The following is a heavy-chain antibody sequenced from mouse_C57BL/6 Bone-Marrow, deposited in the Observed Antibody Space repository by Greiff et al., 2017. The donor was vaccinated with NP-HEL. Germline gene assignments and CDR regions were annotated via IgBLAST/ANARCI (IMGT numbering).Heavy chain of an antibody. D-gene: IGHD2-3*01. V-gene: IGHV1-80*01. CDR3: ARSGYYVYAMDY. Sequence: ESGAELVKPGASVKISCKASGYAFSSYWMNWVKQRPGKGLEWIGQIYPGDGDTNYNGKFKGKATLTADKSSSTAYMQLSSLTSEDSAVYFCARSGYYVYAMDYWGQGTSVTVSS. J-gene: IGHJ4*01. CDR2: IYPGDGDT. CDR1: GYAFSSYW.